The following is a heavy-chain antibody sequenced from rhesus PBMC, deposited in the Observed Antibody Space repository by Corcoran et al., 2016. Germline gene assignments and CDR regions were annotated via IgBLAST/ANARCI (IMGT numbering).Heavy chain of an antibody. CDR2: ISGSGGRP. J-gene: IGHJ5-2*02. CDR1: GGSISSNY. CDR3: ARDQEALDV. V-gene: IGHV4-173*01. Sequence: QLQLQESGPGLVKPSETLSLTCAVSGGSISSNYWSWIRQPPGKGLEWIGRISGSGGRPAYTPSLKSRVPISTDTSKNQFSLKLSSVTAADTAVYYCARDQEALDVWGRGVLVTVSS.